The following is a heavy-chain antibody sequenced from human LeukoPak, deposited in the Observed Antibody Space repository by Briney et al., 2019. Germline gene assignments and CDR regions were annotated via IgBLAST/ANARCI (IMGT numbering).Heavy chain of an antibody. D-gene: IGHD6-13*01. CDR3: AREGRSSWSTYYFDY. V-gene: IGHV3-23*01. CDR2: ISGSGDNT. Sequence: QSGGSLRLSCAASGFIFSSYAMTWVRQAPGKGLEWVSVISGSGDNTYYADSVKGRFTISRDNSKNTLYLQMNSLRAEDTAVYYCAREGRSSWSTYYFDYWGQGTLVTVSS. J-gene: IGHJ4*02. CDR1: GFIFSSYA.